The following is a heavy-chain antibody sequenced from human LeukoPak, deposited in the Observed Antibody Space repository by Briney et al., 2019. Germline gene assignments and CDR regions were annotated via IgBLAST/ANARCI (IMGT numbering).Heavy chain of an antibody. J-gene: IGHJ4*02. Sequence: GGSLRLSCAASGFTFSSYAMSWVRQAPGKGLEWVSAISGSGGSTYYADSVKGRFTISRDNSKNTLYLQMNSLRAEDTAVYYCAKGIVVVPAASLPLDYWGQETLVTVSS. CDR1: GFTFSSYA. D-gene: IGHD2-2*01. V-gene: IGHV3-23*01. CDR2: ISGSGGST. CDR3: AKGIVVVPAASLPLDY.